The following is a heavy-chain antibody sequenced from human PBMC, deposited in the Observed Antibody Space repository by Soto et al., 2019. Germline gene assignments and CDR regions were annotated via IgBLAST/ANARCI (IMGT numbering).Heavy chain of an antibody. J-gene: IGHJ5*02. Sequence: ASVKVSCKASGYTFTSYDINWVRQATGQGLEWMGWMNPNSGSTGYAQKFQGRVTMTRNTSISTAYMELSSLRSEDTAVYYRARDGPIVTIFGVDYNWFDPWGQGTLVTVSS. CDR2: MNPNSGST. V-gene: IGHV1-8*01. CDR3: ARDGPIVTIFGVDYNWFDP. CDR1: GYTFTSYD. D-gene: IGHD3-3*01.